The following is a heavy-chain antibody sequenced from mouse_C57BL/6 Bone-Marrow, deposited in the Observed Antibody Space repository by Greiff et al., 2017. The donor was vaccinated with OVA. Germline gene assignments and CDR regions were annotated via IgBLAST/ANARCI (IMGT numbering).Heavy chain of an antibody. J-gene: IGHJ2*01. CDR3: ARCVIYYGNSYFDY. D-gene: IGHD2-1*01. V-gene: IGHV3-8*01. CDR1: GYSITSDY. CDR2: ISYSGST. Sequence: DVQLVESGPGLAKPSQSLSLTCSVTGYSITSDYWNWIRKFPGNKLEYMGYISYSGSTYYNPSLKSRISITRDTSKNQYYLQLKSVTTEDTATYYCARCVIYYGNSYFDYWGQGTTLTVSS.